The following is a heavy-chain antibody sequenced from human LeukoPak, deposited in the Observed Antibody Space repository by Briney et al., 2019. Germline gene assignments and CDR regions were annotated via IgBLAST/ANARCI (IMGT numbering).Heavy chain of an antibody. V-gene: IGHV3-53*01. CDR1: GFTVSSNY. CDR3: AKDLLGFTMIVGIYFDY. CDR2: IYSSGNT. J-gene: IGHJ4*02. D-gene: IGHD3-22*01. Sequence: GGSLRLSCAASGFTVSSNYMNWVRQAPGKGLEWVSVIYSSGNTYYTDSVKGRFTISRDNSKNTLYLQMNSLRAEDTAVYYCAKDLLGFTMIVGIYFDYWGQGTLVTVSS.